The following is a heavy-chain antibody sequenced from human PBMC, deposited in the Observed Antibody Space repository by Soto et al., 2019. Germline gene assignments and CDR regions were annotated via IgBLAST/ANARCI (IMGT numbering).Heavy chain of an antibody. V-gene: IGHV4-59*01. CDR2: IYYSGST. CDR3: AQGGGYSYGLRGILYFDY. D-gene: IGHD5-18*01. CDR1: GGSISGYY. Sequence: SETLSLTCSVSGGSISGYYWSWIRQPPGKRLEWIGYIYYSGSTNYNPSLRSRVTISVDTSKNQFSLKLSSVTAADTAVYYCAQGGGYSYGLRGILYFDYWGQGTLVTVSS. J-gene: IGHJ4*02.